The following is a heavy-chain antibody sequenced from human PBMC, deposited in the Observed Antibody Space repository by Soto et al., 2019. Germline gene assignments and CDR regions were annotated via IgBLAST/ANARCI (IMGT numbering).Heavy chain of an antibody. J-gene: IGHJ4*02. D-gene: IGHD2-2*01. CDR3: ARGPQYQGY. CDR2: IYSGGST. Sequence: EVQLVETGGGLVQPGTSLRLSCAASGFTVSSNYMTWVRQAPGKGLEWVSVIYSGGSTYYADSVKGRFTISRDNSKNTLYLQMNGLRAEDTAVYCCARGPQYQGYWGQGPLVIVSS. V-gene: IGHV3-66*01. CDR1: GFTVSSNY.